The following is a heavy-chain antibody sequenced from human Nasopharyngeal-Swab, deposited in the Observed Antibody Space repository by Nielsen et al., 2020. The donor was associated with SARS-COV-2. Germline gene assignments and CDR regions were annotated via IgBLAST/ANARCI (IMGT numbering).Heavy chain of an antibody. CDR3: ARSSNVLLWFGEFYYFDY. CDR2: IYYSGST. V-gene: IGHV4-39*01. D-gene: IGHD3-10*01. CDR1: GGSISSSSYY. Sequence: GSLRLSCTVSGGSISSSSYYWGWIRQPPRKGLEWIGSIYYSGSTYYNPSLKSRVTISVDTSKNQFSLKLSSVTAADTAVYYCARSSNVLLWFGEFYYFDYWGQGTLVTVSS. J-gene: IGHJ4*02.